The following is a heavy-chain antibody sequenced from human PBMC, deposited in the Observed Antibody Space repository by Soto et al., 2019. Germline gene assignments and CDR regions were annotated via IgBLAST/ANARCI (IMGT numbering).Heavy chain of an antibody. CDR2: ISYDGSSK. CDR1: GFTFSYYG. CDR3: AKDRQYSSTWYSYFDY. V-gene: IGHV3-30*18. D-gene: IGHD6-13*01. J-gene: IGHJ4*02. Sequence: QVQLVESGGGVVQPGRSLRLSCAASGFTFSYYGMHWVRQAPGKGLEWVAVISYDGSSKYYSDSVEGRFTISRDNSKNTLYLQMNSLRVEDTAVYYCAKDRQYSSTWYSYFDYRGQGTLVTVSS.